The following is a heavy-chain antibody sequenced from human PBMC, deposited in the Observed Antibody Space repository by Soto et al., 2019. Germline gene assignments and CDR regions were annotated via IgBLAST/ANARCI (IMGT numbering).Heavy chain of an antibody. V-gene: IGHV3-64*02. CDR2: ISGDGGST. Sequence: GGSLRLSCAASGFTFSSYAMSWVRQAPGKGLEHVSAISGDGGSTYYPDSVKGRFTISRDNSKNTLYLQMGSLRTEDMAVYYCAKVLTVKGRAYFDYWGQGTRVTVSS. D-gene: IGHD7-27*01. J-gene: IGHJ4*02. CDR3: AKVLTVKGRAYFDY. CDR1: GFTFSSYA.